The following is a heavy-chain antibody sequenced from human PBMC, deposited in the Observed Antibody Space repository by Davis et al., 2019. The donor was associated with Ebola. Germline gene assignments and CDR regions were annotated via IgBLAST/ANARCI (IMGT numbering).Heavy chain of an antibody. V-gene: IGHV5-51*01. CDR3: ARNSGSYYGGYFDY. J-gene: IGHJ4*02. CDR1: GYSFTSYW. D-gene: IGHD1-26*01. Sequence: PGGSLRLSCKGSGYSFTSYWIGWVRQMPGKGLEWMGITYPGDSDTRYSPSFQGQVTISADKSISTAYLQWSSLKASDTAMYYCARNSGSYYGGYFDYWGQGTLVTVSS. CDR2: TYPGDSDT.